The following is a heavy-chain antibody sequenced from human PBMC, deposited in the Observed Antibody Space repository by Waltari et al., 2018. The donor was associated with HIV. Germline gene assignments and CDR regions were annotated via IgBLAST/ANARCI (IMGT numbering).Heavy chain of an antibody. CDR2: SNHSGST. D-gene: IGHD3-3*01. CDR1: GGSFSGYY. Sequence: QVQLQQWGPGLLKPSETLSLTCAVYGGSFSGYYWSWIRQPPWKGLEWIGESNHSGSTNYNPSLKSRVTISVDTSKNQFSLKLSSVTAADTAVYYCARAALTSPFGYWGQGTLVTVSS. J-gene: IGHJ4*02. V-gene: IGHV4-34*01. CDR3: ARAALTSPFGY.